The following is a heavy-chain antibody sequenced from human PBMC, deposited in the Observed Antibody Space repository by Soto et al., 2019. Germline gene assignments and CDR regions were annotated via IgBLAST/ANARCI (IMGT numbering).Heavy chain of an antibody. CDR2: IYHSGST. J-gene: IGHJ5*02. D-gene: IGHD3-16*02. CDR3: ARDPNDYVWGSYRSNWFDP. CDR1: GGSISSSNW. Sequence: SETLSLTCAVSGGSISSSNWWSWVRQPPGKGLEWIGEIYHSGSTNYNPSLKSRVTISVDKSKNQFSLKLSSVTAADTAVYYCARDPNDYVWGSYRSNWFDPWGQGTLVTVSS. V-gene: IGHV4-4*02.